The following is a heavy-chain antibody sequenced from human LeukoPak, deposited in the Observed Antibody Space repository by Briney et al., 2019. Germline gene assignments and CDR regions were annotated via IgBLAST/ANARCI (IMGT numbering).Heavy chain of an antibody. CDR1: GFTFSSYA. V-gene: IGHV3-30*01. J-gene: IGHJ4*02. Sequence: HPGGSLRLSCAASGFTFSSYAMHWVRQAPGKGLEWVAVISYDGSNKYYADSEKGRFTISRDNSKNTLYLQMNSLRAEDTAVYYCARDEVGEMPIDYWGQGTLVTVSS. D-gene: IGHD5-24*01. CDR3: ARDEVGEMPIDY. CDR2: ISYDGSNK.